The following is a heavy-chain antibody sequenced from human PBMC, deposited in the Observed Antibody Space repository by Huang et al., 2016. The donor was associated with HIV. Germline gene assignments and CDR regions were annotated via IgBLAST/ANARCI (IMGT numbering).Heavy chain of an antibody. CDR2: IIPIFGTP. J-gene: IGHJ5*02. CDR3: ARWEAAADNNWFDP. Sequence: QVQLVQSGAVVTKPGSSVKVSCRASGGTFSRCGISWVRQAPGQGREWMGGIIPIFGTPNDAQKVQGRVTITADESTSTADMELSSLRSEDTAVYYCARWEAAADNNWFDPWGQGALGTVSS. V-gene: IGHV1-69*01. CDR1: GGTFSRCG. D-gene: IGHD6-13*01.